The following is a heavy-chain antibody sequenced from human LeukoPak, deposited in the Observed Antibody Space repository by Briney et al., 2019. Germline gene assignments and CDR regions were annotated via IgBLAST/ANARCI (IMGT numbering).Heavy chain of an antibody. V-gene: IGHV3-11*04. Sequence: GGSLRLSCAASGFTFSDYYMSWIRQAPGKGLEWVSYISSSGSTIYYADSVKGRFTISRDNSKNTLFLQMHSLRPEDTALYYCAKGLGYYSDYWGQGTLVTVSS. CDR1: GFTFSDYY. J-gene: IGHJ4*02. D-gene: IGHD1-26*01. CDR3: AKGLGYYSDY. CDR2: ISSSGSTI.